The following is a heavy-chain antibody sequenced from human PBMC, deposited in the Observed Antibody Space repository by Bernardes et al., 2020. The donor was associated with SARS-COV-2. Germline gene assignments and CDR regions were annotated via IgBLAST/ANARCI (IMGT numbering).Heavy chain of an antibody. V-gene: IGHV4-39*01. J-gene: IGHJ5*02. CDR1: GSSIISSLYY. Sequence: SETLSLTCSVSGSSIISSLYYWGWIRQSPGKGLEWIGSIFHSGSPSYNPSLGGRATMSVDTSKNQFSLRLKSVTAADTAVYYCVEQKRFDPWGQGILVTVSS. CDR2: IFHSGSP. D-gene: IGHD1-1*01. CDR3: VEQKRFDP.